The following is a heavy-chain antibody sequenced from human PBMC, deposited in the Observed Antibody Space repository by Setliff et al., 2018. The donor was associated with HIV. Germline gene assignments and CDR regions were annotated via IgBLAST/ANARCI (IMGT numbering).Heavy chain of an antibody. V-gene: IGHV4-39*01. CDR1: GGSVIKDKFY. J-gene: IGHJ6*03. Sequence: PSETLSLTCSVSGGSVIKDKFYWGWIRQAPAKGLEWIGTLYDTGRTYYNPPLKSRVNIFVDTTKNEFSLNLRSVTAADTAVYFCVNSGYDGGYYFYYMDVWGKGTTVTVSS. CDR2: LYDTGRT. D-gene: IGHD5-12*01. CDR3: VNSGYDGGYYFYYMDV.